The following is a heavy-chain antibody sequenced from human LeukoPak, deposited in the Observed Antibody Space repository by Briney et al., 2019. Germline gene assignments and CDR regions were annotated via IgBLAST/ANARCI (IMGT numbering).Heavy chain of an antibody. CDR2: MNPDGSIR. Sequence: GGSLRLSCAVSGFTSSSYWMSWVRRAPGKGLEWVANMNPDGSIRYYVASVKGRFTISRDNAMNSLHLQMNSLKAEDTAVYYCARGVGGDWFPDNWGQGTLVTVSS. CDR3: ARGVGGDWFPDN. D-gene: IGHD3/OR15-3a*01. CDR1: GFTSSSYW. V-gene: IGHV3-7*01. J-gene: IGHJ4*02.